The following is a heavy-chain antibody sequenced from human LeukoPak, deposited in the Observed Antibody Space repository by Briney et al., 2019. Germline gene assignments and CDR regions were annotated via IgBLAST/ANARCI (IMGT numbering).Heavy chain of an antibody. V-gene: IGHV3-48*02. D-gene: IGHD3-10*01. J-gene: IGHJ5*02. Sequence: QPGGSLRLSCAASGFTFSSDSMNGVRQAPGKGLEWVSYISSTSSTIYYADSVKGRFTISRDNAKNSLYLQMNSLRDEDTAVYYCASSHYYGSGSYYNVDWFDPWGQGTLVTVSS. CDR1: GFTFSSDS. CDR2: ISSTSSTI. CDR3: ASSHYYGSGSYYNVDWFDP.